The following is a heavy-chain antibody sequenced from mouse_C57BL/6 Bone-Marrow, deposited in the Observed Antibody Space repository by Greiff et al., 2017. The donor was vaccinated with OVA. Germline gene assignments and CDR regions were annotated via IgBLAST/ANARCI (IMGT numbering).Heavy chain of an antibody. CDR3: ARDYFSRTRGAMDY. CDR2: ISSGGSYT. Sequence: EVHLVESGGDLVKPGGSLKLSCAASGFTFSSYGMSWVRQTPDKRLEWVATISSGGSYTYYPDSVKGRFTISRDNAKNTLYLQMSSLKSEDTAMYYCARDYFSRTRGAMDYCGQGTSVTVSS. D-gene: IGHD1-1*01. J-gene: IGHJ4*01. CDR1: GFTFSSYG. V-gene: IGHV5-6*01.